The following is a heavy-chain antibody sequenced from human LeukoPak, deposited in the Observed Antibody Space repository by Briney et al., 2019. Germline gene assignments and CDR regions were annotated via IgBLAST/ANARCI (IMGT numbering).Heavy chain of an antibody. CDR3: ASSPYYYGSGSPPSGMDV. V-gene: IGHV3-21*01. Sequence: GGSLRLSCAASGFTFSSYSMNWVRQAPGKGLEWVSSIRSSRSYIYYADSVKGRFTISRDNAKNSLSLQMNSLRAEDTAVYYCASSPYYYGSGSPPSGMDVWGKGTTVTVSS. CDR2: IRSSRSYI. J-gene: IGHJ6*04. D-gene: IGHD3-10*01. CDR1: GFTFSSYS.